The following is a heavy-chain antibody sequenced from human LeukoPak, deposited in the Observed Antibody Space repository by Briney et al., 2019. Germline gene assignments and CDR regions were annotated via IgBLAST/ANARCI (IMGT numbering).Heavy chain of an antibody. D-gene: IGHD5-24*01. CDR3: ARTDGYNGLD. CDR2: ISSGSSYI. J-gene: IGHJ4*02. Sequence: GGSLRPSCAASGFTFSSYSMNWVRQAPGKGLEWVSSISSGSSYIYYADSVKGRFTISRDNAKNSLYLQMNSLRAEDTAVYYCARTDGYNGLDWGQGTLVTVSS. V-gene: IGHV3-21*01. CDR1: GFTFSSYS.